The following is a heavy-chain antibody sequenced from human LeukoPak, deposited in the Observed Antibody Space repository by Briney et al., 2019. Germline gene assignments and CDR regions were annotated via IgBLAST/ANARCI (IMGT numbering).Heavy chain of an antibody. CDR2: ISDYNGKT. V-gene: IGHV1-18*01. CDR1: GYTFTSYG. Sequence: GASVKVSCKTSGYTFTSYGISWVRQAPGQGLEWMGWISDYNGKTNYAQKFQGRVTMTTDTSTSTAYMEVRSLRSDDTAVYYCARDSGERGSGSYLIAYWGQGTLVTVSS. J-gene: IGHJ4*02. D-gene: IGHD3-10*01. CDR3: ARDSGERGSGSYLIAY.